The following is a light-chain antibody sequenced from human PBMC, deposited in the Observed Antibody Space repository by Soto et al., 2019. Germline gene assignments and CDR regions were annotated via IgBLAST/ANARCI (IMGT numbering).Light chain of an antibody. J-gene: IGLJ1*01. CDR3: AAWDDGLFV. CDR1: SSDVGGYDY. Sequence: QSALTQPPSASGSPGQSVTISCTGTSSDVGGYDYVSWYQQHPGKAPKLMIYEVTKRPSGVPDRFSGSKSGNTASLTVSGLQAEDEADYYCAAWDDGLFVFGSGTKVTVL. CDR2: EVT. V-gene: IGLV2-8*01.